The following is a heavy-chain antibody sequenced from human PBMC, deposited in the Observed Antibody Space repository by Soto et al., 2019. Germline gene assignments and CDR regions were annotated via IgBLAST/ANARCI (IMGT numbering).Heavy chain of an antibody. V-gene: IGHV3-23*01. J-gene: IGHJ4*02. CDR2: ISYTGDST. CDR1: GFTFSNYA. CDR3: AKEGRAERELRHFDY. D-gene: IGHD1-26*01. Sequence: EVHLLESGGDLVQPGGSLRLSCAASGFTFSNYAMNWVRQAPGKGLEWVSDISYTGDSTYYADSVKGRFTISRDNSKNTVYLQMNSLRAEDTAIYYCAKEGRAERELRHFDYWGQGTLVTVSS.